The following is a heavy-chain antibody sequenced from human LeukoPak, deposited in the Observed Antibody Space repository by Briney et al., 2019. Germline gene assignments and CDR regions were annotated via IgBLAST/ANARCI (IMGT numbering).Heavy chain of an antibody. J-gene: IGHJ4*02. V-gene: IGHV3-74*01. CDR2: INSDGSGA. D-gene: IGHD3-10*01. CDR3: ACDRYYNPDY. Sequence: GSLGLSCAASGLDLSGYWMHWVRQAPGKGLVWVSRINSDGSGATYANSVQGRFIISRDNAKKTLYLQMSSLRAEDTAVYYCACDRYYNPDYWGQGTLVTVSS. CDR1: GLDLSGYW.